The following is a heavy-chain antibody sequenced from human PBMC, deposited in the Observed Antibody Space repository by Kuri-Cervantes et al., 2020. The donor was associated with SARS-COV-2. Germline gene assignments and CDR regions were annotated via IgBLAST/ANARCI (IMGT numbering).Heavy chain of an antibody. J-gene: IGHJ4*02. Sequence: GGSLRLSCAASGFTFSSYAMSWVRQAPGKGLEWVSAISGSGGSTYYADSVKGRFTISRDNSKNTLYLQMNRLRAEDTAVYYCAKAPRPHWDGGNSGDYWGQGTLVTVSS. CDR1: GFTFSSYA. CDR3: AKAPRPHWDGGNSGDY. D-gene: IGHD4-23*01. V-gene: IGHV3-23*01. CDR2: ISGSGGST.